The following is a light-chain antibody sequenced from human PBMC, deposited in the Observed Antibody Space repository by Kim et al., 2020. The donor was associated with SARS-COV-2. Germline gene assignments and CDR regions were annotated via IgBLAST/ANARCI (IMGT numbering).Light chain of an antibody. CDR1: NIGFNS. CDR3: HVWDSSSDHYG. V-gene: IGLV3-21*04. J-gene: IGLJ1*01. CDR2: YGS. Sequence: PGKTATNTRGGTNIGFNSVDWYQHEPGQSPVMVSYYGSHRPSGSPERFSGCNSGNTATLTSSGVGAGDEADYYCHVWDSSSDHYGFGPGTKVTVL.